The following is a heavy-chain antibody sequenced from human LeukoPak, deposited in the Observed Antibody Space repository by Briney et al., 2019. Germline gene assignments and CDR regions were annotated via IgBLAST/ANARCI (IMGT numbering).Heavy chain of an antibody. D-gene: IGHD3-3*01. J-gene: IGHJ4*02. CDR2: INPNSGGT. CDR3: ARVIFGDSNAIDY. V-gene: IGHV1-2*06. CDR1: GYTFTGYY. Sequence: ASVKVSCKASGYTFTGYYMHWVRQAPGQGLEWMGRINPNSGGTNYAQKFQGRVTMARDTSISTAYMELSRLRSGDTAVYYCARVIFGDSNAIDYWGQGTLVTVSS.